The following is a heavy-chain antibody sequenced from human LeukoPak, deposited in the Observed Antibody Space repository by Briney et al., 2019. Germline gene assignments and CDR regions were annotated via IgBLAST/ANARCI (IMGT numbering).Heavy chain of an antibody. D-gene: IGHD2-2*01. CDR2: ISSSSSYI. J-gene: IGHJ6*03. CDR1: GFTFSSYS. V-gene: IGHV3-21*01. Sequence: GGSLRLSCAASGFTFSSYSMNWVRQAPGKGLEWVSSISSSSSYIYYADSVKGRFTISRDNAKNSLYLQMNSLRAEDTAVYYCASEGREPAAYLYYYYYYMDVWGKGTTVTVSS. CDR3: ASEGREPAAYLYYYYYYMDV.